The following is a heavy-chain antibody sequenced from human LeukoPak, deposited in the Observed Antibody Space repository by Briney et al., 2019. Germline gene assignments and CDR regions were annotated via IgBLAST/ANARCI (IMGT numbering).Heavy chain of an antibody. CDR1: GYTFTSYA. V-gene: IGHV7-4-1*02. J-gene: IGHJ6*03. D-gene: IGHD2-21*01. Sequence: ASVKVSCKASGYTFTSYATNWVRQAPGQGLEWMGWINTNTGNPTYAQGFTGRFVFSLDTSVSTAYLQISSLKAEDTAVYYCASTVITGGYYYYYMDVWGKGTTVTVSS. CDR3: ASTVITGGYYYYYMDV. CDR2: INTNTGNP.